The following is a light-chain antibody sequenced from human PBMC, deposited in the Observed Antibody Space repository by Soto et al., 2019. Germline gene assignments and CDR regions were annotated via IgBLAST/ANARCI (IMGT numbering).Light chain of an antibody. CDR1: SSNIGSNT. CDR3: AAWDHSLQGWV. J-gene: IGLJ3*02. Sequence: QSVLTQPPSASATPGQRVSISCSGSSSNIGSNTVNWYQQLPGTAPKLLIYKSNQRPSGVPDRFSGSKSGTSASLAISGLQSEDEADYYCAAWDHSLQGWVFGGGTKLTVL. CDR2: KSN. V-gene: IGLV1-44*01.